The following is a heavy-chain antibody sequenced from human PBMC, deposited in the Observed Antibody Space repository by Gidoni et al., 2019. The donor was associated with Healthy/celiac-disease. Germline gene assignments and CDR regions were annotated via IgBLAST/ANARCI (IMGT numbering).Heavy chain of an antibody. CDR2: IYYSGST. Sequence: QVQLQESGPGLVKPSETLSLTCTVSGGSISSYYWSWIRQPPGKGLEWIGYIYYSGSTNYNPSLKSRVTISVDTSKNQFSLKPSSVTAADTAVYYCARHVPMAPFDYWGQGTLVTVSS. CDR3: ARHVPMAPFDY. J-gene: IGHJ4*02. V-gene: IGHV4-59*08. D-gene: IGHD3-10*01. CDR1: GGSISSYY.